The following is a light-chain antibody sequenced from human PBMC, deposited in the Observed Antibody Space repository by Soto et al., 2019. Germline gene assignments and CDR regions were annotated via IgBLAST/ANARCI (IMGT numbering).Light chain of an antibody. Sequence: QSVLTQPASVSGSPGQSITISCTGTSSDVGSYNLVSWYQQHPGKAPKLMIYEVSKRSSGVSNRFSGSKSGNTASLTISGLQAEDEADYYCCSYAGSRTVVVFGGGTKLTVL. CDR2: EVS. V-gene: IGLV2-23*02. J-gene: IGLJ2*01. CDR1: SSDVGSYNL. CDR3: CSYAGSRTVVV.